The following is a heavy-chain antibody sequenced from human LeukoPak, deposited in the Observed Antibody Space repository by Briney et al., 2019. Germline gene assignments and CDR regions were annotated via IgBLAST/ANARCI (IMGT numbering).Heavy chain of an antibody. J-gene: IGHJ5*02. CDR3: ARERYCSSTSCAGGWSDP. V-gene: IGHV4-4*07. D-gene: IGHD2-2*01. CDR2: IYTSGST. CDR1: GGSISSYY. Sequence: PSETLSLTCTVSGGSISSYYWSWIRQPAGKGLEWIGRIYTSGSTNYNPSLKSRVTMSVDTSKNQFSLKLSSVIAADTAVYYCARERYCSSTSCAGGWSDPWGQGTLVTVSS.